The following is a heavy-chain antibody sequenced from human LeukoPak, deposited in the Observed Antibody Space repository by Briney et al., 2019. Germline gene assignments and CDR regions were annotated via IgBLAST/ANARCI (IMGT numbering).Heavy chain of an antibody. Sequence: SETLSLTCTVSGGSISSYYWSWVRQPPGKGLEWIGYIYYSGSTNYNPSLKSRVTISVDTSKNQFSLKLSSVTAADTAVYYCARDRWAAAGTGYYYYMDVWGKGTTVTVSS. CDR3: ARDRWAAAGTGYYYYMDV. J-gene: IGHJ6*03. CDR1: GGSISSYY. D-gene: IGHD6-13*01. V-gene: IGHV4-59*01. CDR2: IYYSGST.